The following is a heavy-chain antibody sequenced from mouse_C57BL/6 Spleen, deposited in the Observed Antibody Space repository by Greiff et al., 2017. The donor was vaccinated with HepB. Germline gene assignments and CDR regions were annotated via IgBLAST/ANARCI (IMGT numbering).Heavy chain of an antibody. Sequence: QVQLKQSGAELVRPGSSVKLSCKASGYTFTSYWMQWVKQRPIQGLEWIGNIDPSDSETHYNQKFKDKATLTVDKSSSTAYMQLSSLTSEDSAVYYCASGSYYGSSYFDYWGQGTTLTVSS. V-gene: IGHV1-52*01. CDR3: ASGSYYGSSYFDY. J-gene: IGHJ2*01. CDR1: GYTFTSYW. CDR2: IDPSDSET. D-gene: IGHD1-1*01.